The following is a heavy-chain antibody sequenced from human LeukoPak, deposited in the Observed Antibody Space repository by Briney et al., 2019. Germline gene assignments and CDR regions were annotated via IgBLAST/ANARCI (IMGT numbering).Heavy chain of an antibody. CDR2: IYTSGST. V-gene: IGHV4-4*07. CDR3: ARDPSNTSGWKIWFDP. D-gene: IGHD2-2*01. CDR1: GGSISSYY. J-gene: IGHJ5*02. Sequence: SETLSLTCTVSGGSISSYYWSRIRQPAGKGLEWIGRIYTSGSTNYNPSLKSRVTMSVDTSKNQFSLKLSSVTAADTAVYYCARDPSNTSGWKIWFDPWGQGALVTVSS.